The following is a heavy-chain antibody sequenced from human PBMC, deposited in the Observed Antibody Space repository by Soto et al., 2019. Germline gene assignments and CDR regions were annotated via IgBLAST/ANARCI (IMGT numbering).Heavy chain of an antibody. V-gene: IGHV3-30*03. Sequence: QVQLVESGGGVVQPGRSLRLSCAVSGFTINNYGMHWIRQAPGKGLEWVAMLLHNGRSTFYGDSVRGRFTVSRDESKNTLYVEMNSLRPEDTAMYYCARDWGSNDWYNWFDPWGQGTLVTVSS. J-gene: IGHJ5*02. CDR1: GFTINNYG. CDR2: LLHNGRST. D-gene: IGHD2-21*01. CDR3: ARDWGSNDWYNWFDP.